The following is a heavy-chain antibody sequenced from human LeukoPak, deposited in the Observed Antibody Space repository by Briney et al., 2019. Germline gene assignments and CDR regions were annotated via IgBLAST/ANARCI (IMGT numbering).Heavy chain of an antibody. CDR2: IYYSGST. CDR3: ANETPKIAAAGTKHY. D-gene: IGHD6-13*01. Sequence: SETLSLTCTVSGGSISSSSYYWGWIRQPPGKGLEWIGSIYYSGSTYYNPSLKSRVTISVDTSKNQFSLKLSSVTAADTAVYYCANETPKIAAAGTKHYWGQGTLVTVSS. CDR1: GGSISSSSYY. V-gene: IGHV4-39*01. J-gene: IGHJ4*02.